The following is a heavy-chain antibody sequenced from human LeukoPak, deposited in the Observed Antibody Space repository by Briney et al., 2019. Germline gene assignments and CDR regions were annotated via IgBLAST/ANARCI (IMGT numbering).Heavy chain of an antibody. CDR3: ARDRFFDWNDSDAFDI. J-gene: IGHJ3*02. V-gene: IGHV4-59*01. Sequence: SETLSLTCTVSGGSISSYYWSWIRQPPGKGLEWIGYIYYSGSTNYNPSLKSRVIISVDTSKNQFSLKLSSVTAADTAVYYCARDRFFDWNDSDAFDIWGQGTMVTVSS. CDR2: IYYSGST. D-gene: IGHD1-1*01. CDR1: GGSISSYY.